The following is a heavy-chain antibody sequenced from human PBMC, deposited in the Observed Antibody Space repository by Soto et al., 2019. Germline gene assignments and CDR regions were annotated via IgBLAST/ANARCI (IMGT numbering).Heavy chain of an antibody. D-gene: IGHD4-17*01. CDR2: IIPIFGTA. J-gene: IGHJ4*02. CDR3: ARDQRPHYGDYSPFDY. V-gene: IGHV1-69*01. Sequence: QVQLVQSGAEVKKPGSSVKVSCKASGGTFRSYAISWVRQAPGQGLEWMGGIIPIFGTANYAQKFQGRVTITADESTSTAYMELSSLRSEDTAVYYCARDQRPHYGDYSPFDYWGQGTLVTVSS. CDR1: GGTFRSYA.